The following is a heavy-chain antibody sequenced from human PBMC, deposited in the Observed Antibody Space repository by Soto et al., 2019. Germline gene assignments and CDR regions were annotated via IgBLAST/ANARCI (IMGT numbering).Heavy chain of an antibody. Sequence: ASVKVSCKASGYIFASYGISWVRQAPGQGLEWMGWINAGNGNTKYSQKIQGRVTITRDTSASTAYMELSSLRSEDTAVYYCARDIAFDIWGQGTMVTVSS. V-gene: IGHV1-18*01. J-gene: IGHJ3*02. CDR2: INAGNGNT. CDR3: ARDIAFDI. CDR1: GYIFASYG.